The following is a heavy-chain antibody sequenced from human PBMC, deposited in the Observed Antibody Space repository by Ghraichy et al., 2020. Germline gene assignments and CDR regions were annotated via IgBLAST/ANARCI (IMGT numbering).Heavy chain of an antibody. CDR2: IYWNDDK. CDR3: ARQLATVTTGYFDY. V-gene: IGHV2-5*01. D-gene: IGHD4-11*01. J-gene: IGHJ4*02. CDR1: GFSLSTSGVA. Sequence: SGPTLVKPTQTLTLTCSFSGFSLSTSGVAVGWIRQPPGKALEWVALIYWNDDKRYSPSLHNRLTITSDTSKNQVVLTLTNMDPVDTATYYCARQLATVTTGYFDYWGQGALVTVSS.